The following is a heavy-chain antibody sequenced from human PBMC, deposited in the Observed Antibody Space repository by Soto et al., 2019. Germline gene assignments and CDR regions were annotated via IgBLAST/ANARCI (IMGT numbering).Heavy chain of an antibody. J-gene: IGHJ6*02. CDR3: GKWDVTPRPGQPPAFGRGMGV. CDR2: IHPGDSDT. Sequence: GESLKISCKDSGYTFGSYYVAWVRQMPGKGLEWMGIIHPGDSDTRHSPSFQGQVTISADKSIDTAYLQWSSLKASDTAMYYCGKWDVTPRPGQPPAFGRGMGVWGQGTAVTVS. V-gene: IGHV5-51*01. CDR1: GYTFGSYY. D-gene: IGHD3-16*01.